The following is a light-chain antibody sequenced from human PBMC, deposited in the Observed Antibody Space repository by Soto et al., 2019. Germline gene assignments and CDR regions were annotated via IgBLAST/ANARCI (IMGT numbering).Light chain of an antibody. CDR2: GAS. CDR3: QQYGSSPWT. J-gene: IGKJ1*01. V-gene: IGKV3-20*01. Sequence: EIVLTQSPATLSLSPGERATLSCRASQSVSSRLAWYQQKPGQTPRLLIYGASNRATGIPDRFSGSGSGTDFTLTISRLEPEDFAVYHCQQYGSSPWTFGQGTKVDIK. CDR1: QSVSSR.